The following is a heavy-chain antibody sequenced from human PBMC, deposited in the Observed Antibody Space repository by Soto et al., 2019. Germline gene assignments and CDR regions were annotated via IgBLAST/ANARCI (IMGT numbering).Heavy chain of an antibody. J-gene: IGHJ4*02. D-gene: IGHD3-3*01. CDR1: VYTFTSYG. V-gene: IGHV1-18*01. CDR3: ARVPWTGEVDY. Sequence: GASVKVSCKASVYTFTSYGFSWVRQAPGQGLEWMGWISAYNGNTNYAQKLQGRVTMTTDTSTSTAYMELRSLRSDDTAVYYCARVPWTGEVDYWGQGTLVTVSS. CDR2: ISAYNGNT.